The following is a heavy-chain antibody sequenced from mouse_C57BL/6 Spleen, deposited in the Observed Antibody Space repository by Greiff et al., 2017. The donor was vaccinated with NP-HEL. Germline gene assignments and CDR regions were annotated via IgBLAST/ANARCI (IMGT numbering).Heavy chain of an antibody. D-gene: IGHD2-4*01. V-gene: IGHV1-72*01. Sequence: QVQLQQPGAELVKPGASVKLSCKASGYTFTSSWLHWVKQRPGRGLAWIGRIDPNRGGTKYNEKFKSKATLTVDKPSSTAYMQLSSLTSEDSAVYYCARKDYEWAWFAYWGQGTLVTVSA. CDR1: GYTFTSSW. J-gene: IGHJ3*01. CDR3: ARKDYEWAWFAY. CDR2: IDPNRGGT.